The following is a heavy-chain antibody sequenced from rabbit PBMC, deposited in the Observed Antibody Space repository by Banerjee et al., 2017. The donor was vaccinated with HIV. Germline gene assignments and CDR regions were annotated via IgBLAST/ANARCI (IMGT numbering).Heavy chain of an antibody. CDR3: ARDLAGVIGWNFNL. V-gene: IGHV1S40*01. CDR1: GLDFSSSYW. D-gene: IGHD4-1*01. Sequence: QSLEESGGDLVKPGGSLTLTCTASGLDFSSSYWICWVRQAPGKGLEWIACIYAGSSGSTDYASWAKGRFTISKTSWTTVTLQMTSLTAADTASYFCARDLAGVIGWNFNLWGPGTLVTVS. CDR2: IYAGSSGST. J-gene: IGHJ4*01.